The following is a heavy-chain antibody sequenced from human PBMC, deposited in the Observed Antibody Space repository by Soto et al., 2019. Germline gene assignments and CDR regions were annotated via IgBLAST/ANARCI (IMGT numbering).Heavy chain of an antibody. V-gene: IGHV1-46*01. D-gene: IGHD3-10*01. Sequence: YIDRLRQAPGQGLEWMGIINPSSGMTNYAQNFEGRITMTRDTSTSTVYMELSSLRSDDTAVYYCARYRVSMDVRVNRTTVIVFS. J-gene: IGHJ6*04. CDR1: Y. CDR2: INPSSGMT. CDR3: ARYRVSMDV.